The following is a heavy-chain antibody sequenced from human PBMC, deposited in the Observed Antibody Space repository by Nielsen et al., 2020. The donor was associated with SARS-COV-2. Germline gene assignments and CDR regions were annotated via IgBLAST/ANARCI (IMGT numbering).Heavy chain of an antibody. Sequence: ASVKVSCKASGYSFTDYPIHWVRQAPGQKLEWMGWINAGNGITKYSQDFQGRVTITRDTSASTAYMELSSLRSEDTAVYYCARSFGHAEYFQHWGQGTLVTVSS. CDR2: INAGNGIT. J-gene: IGHJ1*01. CDR1: GYSFTDYP. CDR3: ARSFGHAEYFQH. D-gene: IGHD3-16*01. V-gene: IGHV1-3*01.